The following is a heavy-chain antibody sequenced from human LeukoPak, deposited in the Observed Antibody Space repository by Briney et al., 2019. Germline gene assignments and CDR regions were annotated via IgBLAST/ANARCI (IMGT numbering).Heavy chain of an antibody. Sequence: SETLSLTCTVSGGSISGYHWGWIRQPPGRGLEWIGFIYNSGNTNYSPYLKSRVTISVDTSKNQFSLKLSSVTAADTAVYYCARHAIAVAGTGYFDYWGQGTLGTVSS. J-gene: IGHJ4*02. V-gene: IGHV4-59*08. D-gene: IGHD6-19*01. CDR1: GGSISGYH. CDR3: ARHAIAVAGTGYFDY. CDR2: IYNSGNT.